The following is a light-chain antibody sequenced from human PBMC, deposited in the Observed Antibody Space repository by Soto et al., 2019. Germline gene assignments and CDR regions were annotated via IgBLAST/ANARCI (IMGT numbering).Light chain of an antibody. V-gene: IGKV2-28*01. CDR3: MQALQTLWT. Sequence: DIVMTQSPLSLPVTPGEPASISCRSSQSLLHSNGYNSLDWYLQKPGQSPQLLIYLGSNRASGVPDRFSGSGSGTDFTLKISRVEAADVGVYYCMQALQTLWTFGQGTKVEIK. CDR1: QSLLHSNGYNS. CDR2: LGS. J-gene: IGKJ1*01.